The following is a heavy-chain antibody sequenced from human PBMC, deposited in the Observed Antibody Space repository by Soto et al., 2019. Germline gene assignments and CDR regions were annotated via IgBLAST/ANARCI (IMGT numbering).Heavy chain of an antibody. V-gene: IGHV4-31*03. CDR3: ARLRIATNNYKWFDP. CDR1: GDALNSGNYY. Sequence: QVRLQESGPGLVKPSETLTLTCSVSGDALNSGNYYWSWIRPVPGMGLEWLGHIYVTGAVDSNPSLRDRITISPDTAARQFSLNLRLVTAADTAAYYCARLRIATNNYKWFDPWGQGTLVTFSS. J-gene: IGHJ5*02. CDR2: IYVTGAV. D-gene: IGHD2-21*01.